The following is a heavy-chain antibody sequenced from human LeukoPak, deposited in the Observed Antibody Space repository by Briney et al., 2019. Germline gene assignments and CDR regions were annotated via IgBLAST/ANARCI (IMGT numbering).Heavy chain of an antibody. V-gene: IGHV1-69*13. CDR3: ASLTLILTGPNYGMDV. D-gene: IGHD3-9*01. CDR1: GGTFSSYA. CDR2: IIPIFGTA. J-gene: IGHJ6*02. Sequence: GASVKVSCKASGGTFSSYAISWVRQAPGQGLEWMGGIIPIFGTANYAQKFQGRVTITADESTSTAYMELSSLRSEDTAVYYCASLTLILTGPNYGMDVWGQGTTVTVSS.